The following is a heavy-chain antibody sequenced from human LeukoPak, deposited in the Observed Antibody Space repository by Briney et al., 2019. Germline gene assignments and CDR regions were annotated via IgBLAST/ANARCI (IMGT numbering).Heavy chain of an antibody. V-gene: IGHV1-8*02. Sequence: ASVKVSCKASGYTFTSYDINWVRQATGQGLEWMGGMNPNSGNTGYAQKFQGRVTMTRDTSISTAYIELSRLRSDDTAVYYCARDPATVYSKWLLLNYFDYWGQGTLVTVSS. J-gene: IGHJ4*02. CDR3: ARDPATVYSKWLLLNYFDY. D-gene: IGHD3-22*01. CDR1: GYTFTSYD. CDR2: MNPNSGNT.